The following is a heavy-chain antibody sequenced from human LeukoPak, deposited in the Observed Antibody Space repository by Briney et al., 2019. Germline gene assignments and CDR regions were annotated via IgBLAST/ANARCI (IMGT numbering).Heavy chain of an antibody. CDR3: ARGGGFDSPFDY. V-gene: IGHV3-53*04. CDR1: GFTVTNSF. D-gene: IGHD5-12*01. J-gene: IGHJ4*02. Sequence: GGSLRLSCAASGFTVTNSFMSWVRQAPGKGLECVSILYSGDRTYYTDSVKGRFTISRHSSQNTLYLQMNSLTIEDTALYFCARGGGFDSPFDYWGQGTLVTVSS. CDR2: LYSGDRT.